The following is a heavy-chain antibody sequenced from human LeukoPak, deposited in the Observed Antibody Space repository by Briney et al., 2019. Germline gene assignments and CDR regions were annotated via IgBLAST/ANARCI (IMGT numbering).Heavy chain of an antibody. CDR3: ARGPIIDIVVIPAAADYYHMDV. J-gene: IGHJ6*03. V-gene: IGHV1-18*01. CDR1: GDTFSSYG. Sequence: GASVKVSCKASGDTFSSYGINWVRQAPGQGLEWMGWISAYNGNTRYAQKLQGRVTMTTDSSTSTAYMELRSLRSDDTAVYYCARGPIIDIVVIPAAADYYHMDVWGKGTTVTVSS. CDR2: ISAYNGNT. D-gene: IGHD2-2*01.